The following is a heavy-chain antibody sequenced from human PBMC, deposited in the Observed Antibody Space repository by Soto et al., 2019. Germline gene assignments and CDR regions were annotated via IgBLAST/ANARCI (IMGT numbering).Heavy chain of an antibody. D-gene: IGHD6-6*01. J-gene: IGHJ6*02. CDR1: GYTFTSYA. Sequence: ASVKVSWKASGYTFTSYAMHWVRQAPGQRLEWMGWINAGNGNTKYSQKFQGRVTITRDTSASTAYMELSSLRSEDTAVYYCARDRYIAARSYYYYGMDVWGQRTTVTGSS. V-gene: IGHV1-3*01. CDR3: ARDRYIAARSYYYYGMDV. CDR2: INAGNGNT.